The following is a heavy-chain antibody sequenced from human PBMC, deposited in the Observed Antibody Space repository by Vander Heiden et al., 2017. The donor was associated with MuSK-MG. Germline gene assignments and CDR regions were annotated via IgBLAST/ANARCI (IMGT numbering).Heavy chain of an antibody. D-gene: IGHD1-26*01. CDR2: IRSKAYGGTT. J-gene: IGHJ4*02. CDR3: TRGSGSPDY. Sequence: EVQLVESGGGLVQPGRSLRLSCTASGFTFGDYAMSWVRQAPGKGLEWVGFIRSKAYGGTTEDAASVKGRFTISRDDSKSIAYMKMNSLKTEDTAVYDCTRGSGSPDYWGQGTLVTVYS. V-gene: IGHV3-49*04. CDR1: GFTFGDYA.